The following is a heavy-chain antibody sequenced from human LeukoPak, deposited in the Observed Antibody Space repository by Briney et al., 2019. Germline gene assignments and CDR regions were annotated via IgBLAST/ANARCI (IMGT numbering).Heavy chain of an antibody. J-gene: IGHJ4*01. CDR2: INDRGGTA. Sequence: GGSLRLSCAASGFTFSSSAMSWVRQAPGKGLEWVSAINDRGGTAYYADSVKGRFTISRDNSKNTLYLQMNSLRAEDTAVYYCATGPGSSSFDYWPQATLVTV. V-gene: IGHV3-23*01. D-gene: IGHD6-6*01. CDR1: GFTFSSSA. CDR3: ATGPGSSSFDY.